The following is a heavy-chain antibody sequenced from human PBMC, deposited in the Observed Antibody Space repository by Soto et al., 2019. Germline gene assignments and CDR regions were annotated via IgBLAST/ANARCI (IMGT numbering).Heavy chain of an antibody. CDR1: GGTFSSYA. J-gene: IGHJ5*02. CDR3: ARASSAYYDFWSGYNLPNNWFDP. D-gene: IGHD3-3*01. V-gene: IGHV1-69*06. Sequence: ASVKVSCKASGGTFSSYAISWVRQAPGQGLEWMGGIIPIFGTANYAQKFQGRVTITADKSTSTAYMELSSLRSEDTAVYYCARASSAYYDFWSGYNLPNNWFDPWGQGTLVTVSS. CDR2: IIPIFGTA.